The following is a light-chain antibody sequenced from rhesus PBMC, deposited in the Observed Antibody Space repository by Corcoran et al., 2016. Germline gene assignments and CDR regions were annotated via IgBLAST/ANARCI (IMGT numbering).Light chain of an antibody. V-gene: IGLV2-32*02. Sequence: QAALTQPRSVSGSPGQSVTISCTGTSSDIGGYNYVSWYQQHPGTAPKLMIYEVSTRPSGVSDRFSGSKSGNTASLTISGIQAEDEADYYCSAYAGSNTLVFGSGTKLTVL. J-gene: IGLJ6*01. CDR1: SSDIGGYNY. CDR2: EVS. CDR3: SAYAGSNTLV.